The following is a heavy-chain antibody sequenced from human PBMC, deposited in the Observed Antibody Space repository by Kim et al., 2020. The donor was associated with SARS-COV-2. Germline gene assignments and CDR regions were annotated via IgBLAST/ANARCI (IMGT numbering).Heavy chain of an antibody. Sequence: KFQIRVTMTRNTSISTAYMGLSSLRSEDTAVYYCARENYDILTGYYYFDYWGQGTLVTVSS. V-gene: IGHV1-8*01. D-gene: IGHD3-9*01. J-gene: IGHJ4*02. CDR3: ARENYDILTGYYYFDY.